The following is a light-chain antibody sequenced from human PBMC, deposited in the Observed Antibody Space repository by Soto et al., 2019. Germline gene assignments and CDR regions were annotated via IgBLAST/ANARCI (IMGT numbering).Light chain of an antibody. CDR2: EVS. J-gene: IGLJ1*01. V-gene: IGLV2-14*01. CDR3: SSYTSSNSYV. CDR1: SSDVGVYNY. Sequence: QSALTQPASVSGSPGQSITISCTGTSSDVGVYNYVSWYQHHPGKPPKLMIYEVSTRPSGVSNRFSGSKSGNTASLTISGLQAEDEADYYCSSYTSSNSYVFGTGTKVTVL.